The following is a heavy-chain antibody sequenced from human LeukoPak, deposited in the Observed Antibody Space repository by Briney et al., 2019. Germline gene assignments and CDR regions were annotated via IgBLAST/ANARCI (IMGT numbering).Heavy chain of an antibody. D-gene: IGHD3-22*01. CDR1: GFTFSSYS. CDR3: ARAYDSSGRVDY. V-gene: IGHV3-21*01. Sequence: GGSLRLSCAASGFTFSSYSMNWVRQAPGKGLEWVSSISSSSSYIYYADSVKGRFTISRDNAKNSLYLQMNSLRAEDTAVYYCARAYDSSGRVDYWGQGTLVTVSS. CDR2: ISSSSSYI. J-gene: IGHJ4*02.